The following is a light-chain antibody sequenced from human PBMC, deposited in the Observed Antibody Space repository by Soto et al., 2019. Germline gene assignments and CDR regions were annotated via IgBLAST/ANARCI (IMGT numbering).Light chain of an antibody. CDR3: SSYAASNNFYFV. CDR2: EVT. J-gene: IGLJ3*02. V-gene: IGLV2-8*01. Sequence: QSALTQPPSASGSPGQSVTISCTGTSSDVGGYNYVSWYQQYPGRAPKLMIYEVTKRPSGVPDRFSGSKSGNTASLTVSGLQAVDAADYYCSSYAASNNFYFVFGGGTKLTVL. CDR1: SSDVGGYNY.